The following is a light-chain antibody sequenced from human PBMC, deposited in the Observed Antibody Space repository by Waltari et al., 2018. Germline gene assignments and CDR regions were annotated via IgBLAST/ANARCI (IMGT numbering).Light chain of an antibody. V-gene: IGKV1-33*01. J-gene: IGKJ3*01. Sequence: DIQMTQSPSSLSASVGDRVTITCQASQDISNYLNWYQQKAGKAPKLLIYDASNLETGVPSRFSGSGSGTDFTLTISSLQPEDIGTYYYQQYDNVPLTFGPGTKVDIK. CDR3: QQYDNVPLT. CDR1: QDISNY. CDR2: DAS.